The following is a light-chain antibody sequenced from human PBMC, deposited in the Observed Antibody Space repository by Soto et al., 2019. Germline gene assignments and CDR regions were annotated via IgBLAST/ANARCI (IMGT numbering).Light chain of an antibody. J-gene: IGKJ5*01. CDR2: DAS. CDR3: QQYSHLIT. V-gene: IGKV1-33*01. Sequence: DIQMTPSPSSLSASVGARRIITCQASQDISNYLNWYQQKLGKAPKLLIYDASNLETGVPSRFSGSGSGTDFTFTISSLQPEDIATYYCQQYSHLITFGQGTRLEIK. CDR1: QDISNY.